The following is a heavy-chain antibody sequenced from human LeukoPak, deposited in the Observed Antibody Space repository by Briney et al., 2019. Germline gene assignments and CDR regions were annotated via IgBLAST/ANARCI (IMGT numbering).Heavy chain of an antibody. CDR3: TRGSFGVFDY. CDR2: MNSDGSHI. CDR1: GLTFSDYS. D-gene: IGHD3-10*01. J-gene: IGHJ4*02. V-gene: IGHV3-48*02. Sequence: GGSLRLSCAASGLTFSDYSMNWVRQAPGKGLEWVSSMNSDGSHIYHADSVEGRFTISRDNARNSLYLQMNGLRDEDTAVYYCTRGSFGVFDYWGQGILVTVSS.